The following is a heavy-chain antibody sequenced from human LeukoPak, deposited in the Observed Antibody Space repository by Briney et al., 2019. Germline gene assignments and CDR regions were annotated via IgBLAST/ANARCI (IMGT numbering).Heavy chain of an antibody. J-gene: IGHJ4*02. D-gene: IGHD1-26*01. Sequence: SETLSLTCTVSGGSISSSSYYWGWIRPPPGQGLEWIGSIYYSGSTYYNPSLKRRDTISVDTSKNQFSLKLSSVTAADTAGYYCARHSTDEDIVGATVFDYWGQGTLVTVSS. V-gene: IGHV4-39*01. CDR2: IYYSGST. CDR3: ARHSTDEDIVGATVFDY. CDR1: GGSISSSSYY.